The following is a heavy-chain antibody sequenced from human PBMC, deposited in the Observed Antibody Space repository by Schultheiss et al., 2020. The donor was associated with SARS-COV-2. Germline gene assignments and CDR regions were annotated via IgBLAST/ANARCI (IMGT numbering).Heavy chain of an antibody. CDR1: GGSFSGYY. D-gene: IGHD2-2*01. J-gene: IGHJ4*02. CDR2: INHSGST. V-gene: IGHV4-34*01. CDR3: ARDHPILVPAAPMREYYFDY. Sequence: SETLSLTCAVYGGSFSGYYWSWIRQPPGKGLEWIGEINHSGSTNYNPSLKSRVTISVDTSKNQFSLKLSSVTAADTAVYYCARDHPILVPAAPMREYYFDYWGQGTLVTVSS.